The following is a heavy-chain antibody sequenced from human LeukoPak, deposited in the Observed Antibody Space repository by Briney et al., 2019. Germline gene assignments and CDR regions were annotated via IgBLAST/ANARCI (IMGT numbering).Heavy chain of an antibody. CDR3: ARALNLLDPVTLDY. CDR1: GFTLSSYA. V-gene: IGHV3-23*01. CDR2: ISDSGNT. Sequence: PGGSLRLSCAASGFTLSSYAMSWVRQAPGKGLEWVSAISDSGNTYHADSVKGRFTISRDSSKNSLFLQMNSLRAEDTAVYYCARALNLLDPVTLDYWGQGTLVTVSS. J-gene: IGHJ4*02. D-gene: IGHD1-1*01.